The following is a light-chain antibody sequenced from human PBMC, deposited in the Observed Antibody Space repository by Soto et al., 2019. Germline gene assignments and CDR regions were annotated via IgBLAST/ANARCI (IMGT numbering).Light chain of an antibody. CDR2: DAS. Sequence: DIQMTQSPSTLSASVGDRVTITCRASQSISSRLAWYQQKPGKAPKLLIYDASSLERGVPSRFSGSGSGTEFTLTISSLQPDDFATYYCQQYNTYSITFGQGTRLEIK. CDR1: QSISSR. CDR3: QQYNTYSIT. J-gene: IGKJ5*01. V-gene: IGKV1-5*01.